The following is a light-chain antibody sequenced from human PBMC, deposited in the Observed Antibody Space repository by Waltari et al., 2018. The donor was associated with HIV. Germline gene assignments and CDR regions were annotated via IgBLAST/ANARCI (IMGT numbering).Light chain of an antibody. CDR2: EDS. CDR3: QVWDSSSDHVL. CDR1: NIGSKS. V-gene: IGLV3-21*02. Sequence: SYVLTQPPSVSVAPGQTATITCGGNNIGSKSVPWYQQKPGQAPVLVVYEDSDRPSGIPERFSGSISGNTATLTISRVEAGDWADYHCQVWDSSSDHVLCGGGAKVTVL. J-gene: IGLJ2*01.